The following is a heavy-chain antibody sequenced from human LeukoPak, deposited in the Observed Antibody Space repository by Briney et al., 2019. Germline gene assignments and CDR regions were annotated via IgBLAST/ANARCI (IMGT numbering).Heavy chain of an antibody. CDR3: AKGSSGAYCSGGSCYGDNWFDP. Sequence: GGSLRLSCAASGFTFDDYAMHWVRQAPGKGLEWVSGISWNSGSIGYADSVKGRFTISRDNAKNSLYLQMNSLRAEDMALYYCAKGSSGAYCSGGSCYGDNWFDPWGQGTLVTVPS. J-gene: IGHJ5*02. CDR2: ISWNSGSI. V-gene: IGHV3-9*03. D-gene: IGHD2-15*01. CDR1: GFTFDDYA.